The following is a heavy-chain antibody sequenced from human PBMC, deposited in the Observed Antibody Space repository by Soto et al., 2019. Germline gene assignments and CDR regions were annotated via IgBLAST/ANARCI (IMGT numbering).Heavy chain of an antibody. Sequence: WSLRLSCAASGFTFSSYWMHWVRQAPGKGLVWVSRINSDGSSTSYADSVKGRFTISRDNAKNTLYLQMNSLRAEDTAVYYCWLSPEDDLDYWGQGTLVTVSS. CDR1: GFTFSSYW. J-gene: IGHJ4*02. D-gene: IGHD3-9*01. V-gene: IGHV3-74*01. CDR3: WLSPEDDLDY. CDR2: INSDGSST.